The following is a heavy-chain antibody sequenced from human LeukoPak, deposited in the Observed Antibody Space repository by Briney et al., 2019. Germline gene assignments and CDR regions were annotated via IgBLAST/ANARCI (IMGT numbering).Heavy chain of an antibody. J-gene: IGHJ6*02. D-gene: IGHD3-3*01. V-gene: IGHV3-30*18. CDR2: ISYDGSNK. Sequence: GGSLRLSCAASGFTFSSYGMHWVRQAPGKGLEWVAVISYDGSNKYYADSVKGRFTISRDNSKNTLYLQMNSLRAEDTAVYYCAKDFELRFLEWSRAYYYYGMDVWGQGTTVTVSS. CDR3: AKDFELRFLEWSRAYYYYGMDV. CDR1: GFTFSSYG.